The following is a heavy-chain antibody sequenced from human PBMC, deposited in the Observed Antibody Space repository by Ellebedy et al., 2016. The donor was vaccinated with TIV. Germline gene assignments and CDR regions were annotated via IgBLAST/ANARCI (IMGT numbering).Heavy chain of an antibody. CDR2: ISGSGGST. CDR3: SRNLGHYMLSD. CDR1: GFTFSSYA. V-gene: IGHV3-23*01. Sequence: GESLKISXAASGFTFSSYAMSWVRQAPGTGLEWVSAISGSGGSTYYADSVKGRFTISRDNSKNTLYLQMNSLRVEDTAMYYCSRNLGHYMLSDWGQGSLVTVSS. D-gene: IGHD2-8*01. J-gene: IGHJ4*02.